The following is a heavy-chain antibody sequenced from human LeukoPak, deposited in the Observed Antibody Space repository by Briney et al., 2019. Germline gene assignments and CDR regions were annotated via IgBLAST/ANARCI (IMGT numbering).Heavy chain of an antibody. Sequence: GESLKISCQGSGYNLPIYWIGWVRQMPGKGLEWMGIINPRDSDIRYSPSFQGQVTISVDNSINTVYLQWSSLNVSDTAMYYCAREYWGSLDSWGQGTLLTVSS. CDR1: GYNLPIYW. V-gene: IGHV5-51*01. D-gene: IGHD2/OR15-2a*01. CDR2: INPRDSDI. CDR3: AREYWGSLDS. J-gene: IGHJ4*02.